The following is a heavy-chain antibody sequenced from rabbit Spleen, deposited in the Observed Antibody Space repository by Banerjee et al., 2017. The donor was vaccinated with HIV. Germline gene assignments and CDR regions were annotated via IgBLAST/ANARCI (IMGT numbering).Heavy chain of an antibody. CDR2: IYSNNGGT. CDR1: GFDLSSQYY. Sequence: QSLEESGGDLVQPEGSLTLTCKASGFDLSSQYYMCWVRQAPGKGLEWTACIYSNNGGTYYASWAKGRFTISKTSSTTVTLQMTSLTAADTATYFCARETSSGWGVVLYYFSLWGPGTLVTVS. J-gene: IGHJ4*01. V-gene: IGHV1S40*01. D-gene: IGHD4-1*01. CDR3: ARETSSGWGVVLYYFSL.